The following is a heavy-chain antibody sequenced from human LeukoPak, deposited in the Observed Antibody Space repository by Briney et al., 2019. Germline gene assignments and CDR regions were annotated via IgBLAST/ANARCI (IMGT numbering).Heavy chain of an antibody. Sequence: SETLSLTCAVSGGSISSGDYSRSWIRQPPGSGLEWIGYIWHSGHTNYNPSLRSRVTISLARSNSQFSLRLSSVTAADTAVYYCARARESMATAGSYFDYWGQGTLVTVSS. CDR1: GGSISSGDYS. J-gene: IGHJ4*02. CDR3: ARARESMATAGSYFDY. CDR2: IWHSGHT. V-gene: IGHV4-30-2*01. D-gene: IGHD6-13*01.